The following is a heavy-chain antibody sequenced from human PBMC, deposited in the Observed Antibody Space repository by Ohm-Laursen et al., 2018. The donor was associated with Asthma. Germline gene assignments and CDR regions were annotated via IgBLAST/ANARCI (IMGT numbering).Heavy chain of an antibody. CDR2: ISYDGSSK. V-gene: IGHV3-30*03. CDR1: GFTFSTYG. Sequence: SLRLSCTASGFTFSTYGMHWVRQAPGKGLEWVAIISYDGSSKYFTDSVKGRFTISRDNSKNTLYLQMNSLRAEDTAVYYCARAGTVMDYWGQGTLVTVSS. CDR3: ARAGTVMDY. D-gene: IGHD4-17*01. J-gene: IGHJ4*02.